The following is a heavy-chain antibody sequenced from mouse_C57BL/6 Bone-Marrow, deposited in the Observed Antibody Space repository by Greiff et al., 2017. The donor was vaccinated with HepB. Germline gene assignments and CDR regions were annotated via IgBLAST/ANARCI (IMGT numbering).Heavy chain of an antibody. D-gene: IGHD1-1*01. Sequence: EVQLKESGPGLVKPSQSLSLTCSVTGYSITSGYYWNWIRQFPGNKLEWMGYISYDGSNNYNPSLKNRISITRDTSKNQFFLKLNSVTTEDTATYYCARGYYGSSYTWFAYWGQGTLVTVSA. CDR1: GYSITSGYY. CDR2: ISYDGSN. V-gene: IGHV3-6*01. CDR3: ARGYYGSSYTWFAY. J-gene: IGHJ3*01.